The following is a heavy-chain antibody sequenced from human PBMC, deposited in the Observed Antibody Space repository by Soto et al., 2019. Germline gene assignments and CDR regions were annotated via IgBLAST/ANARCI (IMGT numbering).Heavy chain of an antibody. D-gene: IGHD3-16*02. CDR1: GDSITNSNYY. CDR2: IYYIGST. J-gene: IGHJ5*02. Sequence: QLQLQESGPGLVKPSETLSLTCTVSGDSITNSNYYWGWFRQPPGKGLEWIASIYYIGSTYYNPSRKSRVTISVDTSNNQFSLNLNSVTASDTAVYYCAGRNSLASVSLNFRELSNYKWIDPWGPGTLVTVSS. V-gene: IGHV4-39*01. CDR3: AGRNSLASVSLNFRELSNYKWIDP.